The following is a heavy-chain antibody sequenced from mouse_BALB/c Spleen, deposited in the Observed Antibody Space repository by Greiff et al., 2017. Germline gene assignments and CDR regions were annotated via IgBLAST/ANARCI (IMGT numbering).Heavy chain of an antibody. D-gene: IGHD2-4*01. CDR1: GYTFTDYN. CDR2: IYPYNGGT. Sequence: VQLKESGPELVKPGASVKISCKASGYTFTDYNMHWVKQSHGKSLEWIGYIYPYNGGTGYNQKFKSKATLTVDNSSSTAYMELRSLTSEDSAVYYCARATMITDYYAMDYWGQGTSVTVSS. V-gene: IGHV1S29*02. J-gene: IGHJ4*01. CDR3: ARATMITDYYAMDY.